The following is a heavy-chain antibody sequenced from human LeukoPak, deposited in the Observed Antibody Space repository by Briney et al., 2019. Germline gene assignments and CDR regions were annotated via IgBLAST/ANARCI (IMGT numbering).Heavy chain of an antibody. CDR3: AKDIGKQWLVDY. D-gene: IGHD6-19*01. CDR1: GFTFSSYG. J-gene: IGHJ4*02. Sequence: GGSLSLSCAASGFTFSSYGMHWVRQAPGKGLEWVAVIPYDGSNKYYADSVKGRFTISRDNSKNTLYLQMNSLRAEDTAVYYCAKDIGKQWLVDYWGQGTLVTVSS. V-gene: IGHV3-30*18. CDR2: IPYDGSNK.